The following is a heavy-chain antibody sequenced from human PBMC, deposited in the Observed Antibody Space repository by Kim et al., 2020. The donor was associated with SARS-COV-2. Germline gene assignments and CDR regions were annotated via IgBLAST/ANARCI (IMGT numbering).Heavy chain of an antibody. J-gene: IGHJ6*02. V-gene: IGHV1-24*01. CDR3: ATAFAIYGELYYYGMDV. Sequence: ASVKVSCKVSGYTLTELSMHWVRQAPGKGLEWMGGFDPEDDETIYAQKFQGRVTMTEDTSTDTAYMELSSLRSEDTAVYYCATAFAIYGELYYYGMDVWGQGTTVTVSS. D-gene: IGHD3-10*02. CDR1: GYTLTELS. CDR2: FDPEDDET.